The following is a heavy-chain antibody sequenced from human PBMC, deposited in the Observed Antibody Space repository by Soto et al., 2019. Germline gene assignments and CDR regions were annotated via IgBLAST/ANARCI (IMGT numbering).Heavy chain of an antibody. CDR1: GGSISSSSYY. CDR3: ARTRRSSGWPFDY. Sequence: QLQLQESGPGLVKPSETLSLTCTVSGGSISSSSYYWGWIRQPPGKGLEWIGSIYYSGSTYYNPSLKSRVTISVDTSKNQFSLKLSSVTAADTAVYYCARTRRSSGWPFDYWGQGTLVTVSS. V-gene: IGHV4-39*01. D-gene: IGHD6-19*01. J-gene: IGHJ4*02. CDR2: IYYSGST.